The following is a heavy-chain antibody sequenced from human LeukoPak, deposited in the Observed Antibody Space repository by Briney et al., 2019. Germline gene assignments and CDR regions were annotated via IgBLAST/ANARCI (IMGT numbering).Heavy chain of an antibody. D-gene: IGHD2/OR15-2a*01. Sequence: GASVKVSCKASGGTFSSYAISWVRQAPGQGLEWMGGIIPIFGTANYAQKFQGRVTITADKSTSTAYMELSSLRSEDTAVYYCAKNLNTNYYYMDVWGKGTTVTVSS. CDR2: IIPIFGTA. CDR3: AKNLNTNYYYMDV. V-gene: IGHV1-69*06. CDR1: GGTFSSYA. J-gene: IGHJ6*03.